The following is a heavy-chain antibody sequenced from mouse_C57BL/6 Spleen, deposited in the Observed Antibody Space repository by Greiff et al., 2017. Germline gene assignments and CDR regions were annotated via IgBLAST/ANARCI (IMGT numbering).Heavy chain of an antibody. Sequence: EVQLQQSGAELVRPGASVKLSCTASGYNIKDYYMHWVKQRPEQGLEWIGRIDPEDGDTEYAPKFQGKATMTADTSSNTAYMQLSSLTSEDTAVYYCATWGTTVVGYWGQGTTLTVSS. D-gene: IGHD1-1*01. J-gene: IGHJ2*01. V-gene: IGHV14-1*01. CDR3: ATWGTTVVGY. CDR1: GYNIKDYY. CDR2: IDPEDGDT.